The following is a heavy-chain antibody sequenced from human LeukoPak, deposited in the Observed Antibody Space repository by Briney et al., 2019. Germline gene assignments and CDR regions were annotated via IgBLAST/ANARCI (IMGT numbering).Heavy chain of an antibody. Sequence: SETLSLTCTVPGGSIRSSYYYWGWIRQPPGKGLEWIGSIYDSGSTYYNPSLKSRVTISVDTSKNQFSLKLNSVTAADTAVYYCARVLEGRRAGYYFDYWGQGTLVTVSS. D-gene: IGHD6-19*01. CDR2: IYDSGST. J-gene: IGHJ4*02. CDR1: GGSIRSSYYY. V-gene: IGHV4-39*01. CDR3: ARVLEGRRAGYYFDY.